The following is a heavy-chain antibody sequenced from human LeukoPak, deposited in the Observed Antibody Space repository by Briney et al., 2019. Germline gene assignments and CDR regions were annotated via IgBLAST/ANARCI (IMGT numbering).Heavy chain of an antibody. CDR2: IYHSGST. D-gene: IGHD3-22*01. J-gene: IGHJ5*01. CDR1: GGSISSSNW. V-gene: IGHV4-4*02. CDR3: AREEPYDSTWASDSNWFDP. Sequence: SETLSLTCAVSGGSISSSNWWSWVRQPPGKGLEWIGEIYHSGSTNYNPSLKSRVTISLDTSKNQFSLKLSSVTAADTAVYYCAREEPYDSTWASDSNWFDPWGQGTLVTVSS.